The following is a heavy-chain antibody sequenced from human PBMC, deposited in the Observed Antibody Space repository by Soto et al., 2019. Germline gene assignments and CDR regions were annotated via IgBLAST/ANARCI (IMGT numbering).Heavy chain of an antibody. J-gene: IGHJ6*02. CDR1: GFSLSDYA. CDR3: ARIKLVEWFFINVDVYDMDV. Sequence: HPGGSLRLSCVASGFSLSDYAVNWVRQAPGKGLERVSFISSDSRTIYYADSVEGRFTVSRDNARNSVSLQMDSLRDEDAAVYYCARIKLVEWFFINVDVYDMDVWGQGTPVTVSS. CDR2: ISSDSRTI. V-gene: IGHV3-48*02. D-gene: IGHD3-3*01.